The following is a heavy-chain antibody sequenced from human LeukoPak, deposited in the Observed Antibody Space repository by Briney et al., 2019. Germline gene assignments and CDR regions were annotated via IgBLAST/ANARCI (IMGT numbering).Heavy chain of an antibody. CDR3: ARDHVPRGDGYNYYEY. CDR2: ISGYNGNT. Sequence: ASVKVSCKASGYTFTTYGISWVRQAPGQGLEWMGWISGYNGNTKYAQKLQGRVTMTTDTSTSTAYMDLRSLRSDDTAVYYCARDHVPRGDGYNYYEYWGQGTLVTVSS. CDR1: GYTFTTYG. V-gene: IGHV1-18*01. J-gene: IGHJ4*02. D-gene: IGHD5-24*01.